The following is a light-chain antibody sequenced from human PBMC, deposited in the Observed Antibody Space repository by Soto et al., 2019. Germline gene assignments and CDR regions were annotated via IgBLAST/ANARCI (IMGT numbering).Light chain of an antibody. CDR1: QSVSTS. Sequence: IVLTQSPVTLALSPGESAVLSCRASQSVSTSLAWYQHKPGQAPRLFIYDASKRAPGIPARFTGSGSGTDFTLTISSLEPEDSAGYYGQVRGVWPSFGQGTKVEIK. CDR3: QVRGVWPS. J-gene: IGKJ1*01. CDR2: DAS. V-gene: IGKV3-11*01.